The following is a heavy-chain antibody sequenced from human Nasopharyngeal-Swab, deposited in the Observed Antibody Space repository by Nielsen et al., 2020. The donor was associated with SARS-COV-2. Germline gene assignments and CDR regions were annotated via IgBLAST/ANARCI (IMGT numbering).Heavy chain of an antibody. D-gene: IGHD3-3*01. CDR1: GGSFSGYY. V-gene: IGHV4-34*01. CDR3: ARGPHRRITIFGVVIESYYYGMDV. Sequence: SETLSLTCAVYGGSFSGYYWSWIRQPPGKGLEWFGELNQSGSPTYNPSLKSRVTISVDTSKNQFSLKLTSVTAADTAVYYCARGPHRRITIFGVVIESYYYGMDVWGQGTTVTVSS. J-gene: IGHJ6*02. CDR2: LNQSGSP.